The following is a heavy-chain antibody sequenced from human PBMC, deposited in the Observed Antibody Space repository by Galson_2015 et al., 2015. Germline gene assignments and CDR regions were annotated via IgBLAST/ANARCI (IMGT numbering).Heavy chain of an antibody. CDR1: GFTFSSYA. V-gene: IGHV3-23*01. J-gene: IGHJ4*02. Sequence: SLRLSCAASGFTFSSYAMSWVRQAPGKGLEWVSLITASGRSPYYADSVKRRFTISRDNSKNTLYLQMNSLRAEDTAMYYCAKGVCSDCYYANDYWGQGTLVTVSS. D-gene: IGHD3-22*01. CDR2: ITASGRSP. CDR3: AKGVCSDCYYANDY.